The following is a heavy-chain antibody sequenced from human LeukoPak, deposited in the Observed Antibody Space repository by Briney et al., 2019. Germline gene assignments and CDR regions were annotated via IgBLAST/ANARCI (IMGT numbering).Heavy chain of an antibody. Sequence: GRSLRLSCAASGFTFSSYAMSWVRLAPGKGLEWVSAISGSGGSTYYADSVKGRFTISRDNSKNTLYLQMNSLRAEDTAVYFCAKSHSSSWYRPPFDYWGQGTLVTVSS. CDR3: AKSHSSSWYRPPFDY. CDR2: ISGSGGST. V-gene: IGHV3-23*01. D-gene: IGHD6-13*01. CDR1: GFTFSSYA. J-gene: IGHJ4*02.